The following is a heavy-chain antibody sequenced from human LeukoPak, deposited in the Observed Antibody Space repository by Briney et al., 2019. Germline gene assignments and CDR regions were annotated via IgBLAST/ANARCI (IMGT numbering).Heavy chain of an antibody. J-gene: IGHJ6*02. CDR1: GFTFDDYA. CDR3: ARRGTGHGMDV. CDR2: INNDGSSA. D-gene: IGHD1-1*01. Sequence: PGGSLRLSCAASGFTFDDYAMNWVRQVPGKGLVWVSRINNDGSSASYVDPVKGRFTISRDNAKNTLFLQMNSLRAEDTAVYYCARRGTGHGMDVWGQGTTVIVSS. V-gene: IGHV3-74*01.